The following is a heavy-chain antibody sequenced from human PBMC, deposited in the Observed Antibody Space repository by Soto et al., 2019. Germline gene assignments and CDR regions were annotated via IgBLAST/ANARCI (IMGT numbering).Heavy chain of an antibody. D-gene: IGHD3-22*01. V-gene: IGHV4-30-4*01. CDR3: AGRVGHYDSSGYYHNGVFDY. CDR2: IYYSGTT. Sequence: SETLSLTCTVSGGSIRSSSYYWSWIRQPPGKGLEWIGYIYYSGTTYYNPSLESRVTISVDTSKNHFSLKLSSVTAADMAVYYCAGRVGHYDSSGYYHNGVFDYWGQGTLVTVSS. J-gene: IGHJ4*02. CDR1: GGSIRSSSYY.